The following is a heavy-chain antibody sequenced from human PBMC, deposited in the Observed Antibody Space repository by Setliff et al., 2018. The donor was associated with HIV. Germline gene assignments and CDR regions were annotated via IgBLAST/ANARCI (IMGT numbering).Heavy chain of an antibody. Sequence: RASVKVSCKASGYTFTSYDINWVRQATGQGLEWMGWVNPNSGNTGYAQKFQGRVTMTTDTSTSTAYMELRSLRSDDTAVYFCARDSCSSTSCPNWFDPWGQGTLVTVSS. CDR1: GYTFTSYD. D-gene: IGHD2-2*01. J-gene: IGHJ5*02. CDR2: VNPNSGNT. V-gene: IGHV1-8*02. CDR3: ARDSCSSTSCPNWFDP.